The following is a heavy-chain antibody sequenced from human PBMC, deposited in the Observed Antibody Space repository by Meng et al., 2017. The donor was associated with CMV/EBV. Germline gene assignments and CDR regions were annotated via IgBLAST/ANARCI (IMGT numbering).Heavy chain of an antibody. CDR1: GFTFSSYG. Sequence: GESLKISCAASGFTFSSYGMHWVRQAPGKGLEWVAFIRYDGSNKYYADSVKGRFTISRDNSKNTLYLQMNSLRAEDTDVYYCAKEGIAVADPEYFQHWGQGTLVTV. D-gene: IGHD6-19*01. V-gene: IGHV3-30*02. CDR3: AKEGIAVADPEYFQH. J-gene: IGHJ1*01. CDR2: IRYDGSNK.